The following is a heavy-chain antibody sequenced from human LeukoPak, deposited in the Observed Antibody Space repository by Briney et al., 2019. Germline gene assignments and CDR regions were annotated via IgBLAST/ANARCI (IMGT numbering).Heavy chain of an antibody. CDR1: GFTFSSYA. V-gene: IGHV3-30-3*01. J-gene: IGHJ4*02. Sequence: PGRSLRFSCAASGFTFSSYAMHRVRQAPGKGLEWVAVISYDGSNKYYADSVKGRFTISRDNSKNTLYLQMNSLRAEDTAVYYCARAEVGASDYWGQGTLVTVSS. D-gene: IGHD1-26*01. CDR2: ISYDGSNK. CDR3: ARAEVGASDY.